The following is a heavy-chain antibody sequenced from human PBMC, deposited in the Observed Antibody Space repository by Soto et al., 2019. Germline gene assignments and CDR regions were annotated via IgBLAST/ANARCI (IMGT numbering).Heavy chain of an antibody. CDR1: GGSFSSHC. D-gene: IGHD3-9*01. V-gene: IGHV1-69*06. CDR3: ARWDVECTEGDWLAPLDF. CDR2: LVPKFGAP. J-gene: IGHJ4*02. Sequence: QAHLVQSGAEVKKPGSSVKVSCRASGGSFSSHCLIWVRQAPGQGLERMGGLVPKFGAPKYAQKFQDRVTITADISTTTVYMEMNILKVEDTAMYFCARWDVECTEGDWLAPLDFWGQGTPLTVSS.